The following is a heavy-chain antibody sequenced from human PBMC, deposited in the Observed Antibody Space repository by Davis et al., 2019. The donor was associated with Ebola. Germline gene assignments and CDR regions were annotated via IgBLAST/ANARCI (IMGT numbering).Heavy chain of an antibody. CDR3: AKGGWVVATIWCFDY. Sequence: GESLKISCAASGFTFSAYSMNWVRQAPGKGLEWVSYISDSSTTIYYADSVKGRFTISRDNAKNSLYLQMNSLRAEDTAVYYCAKGGWVVATIWCFDYWGQGTLVTVSS. J-gene: IGHJ4*02. CDR1: GFTFSAYS. D-gene: IGHD5-12*01. CDR2: ISDSSTTI. V-gene: IGHV3-48*01.